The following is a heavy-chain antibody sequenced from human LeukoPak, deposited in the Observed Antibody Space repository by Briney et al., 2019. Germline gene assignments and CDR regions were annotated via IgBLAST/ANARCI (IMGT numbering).Heavy chain of an antibody. J-gene: IGHJ6*02. D-gene: IGHD3-3*01. V-gene: IGHV4-34*01. CDR2: INYSGST. Sequence: SETLSLTCTVYGGSFSGYYWSWIRQPPGKGLEWIGEINYSGSTNYNPSLKSRVTISVDTSRNQFSLKLSSVTAADTAVYYCARATYYDFWSGPLYGMDVWGQGTTVTVSS. CDR3: ARATYYDFWSGPLYGMDV. CDR1: GGSFSGYY.